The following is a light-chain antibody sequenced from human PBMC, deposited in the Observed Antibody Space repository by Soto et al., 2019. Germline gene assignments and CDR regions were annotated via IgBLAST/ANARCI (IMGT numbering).Light chain of an antibody. V-gene: IGLV1-40*01. Sequence: QSVLTQPPSVSGAPGQRVTISCTGSSSNIGAGYNVHWYQQLPGTAPKLLIYGNNNRPSGAPDRFSGSKSGTSASLAITGLQADDEADYYCHSYDSSLSGSVFGGGTKLTVL. CDR1: SSNIGAGYN. CDR2: GNN. J-gene: IGLJ3*02. CDR3: HSYDSSLSGSV.